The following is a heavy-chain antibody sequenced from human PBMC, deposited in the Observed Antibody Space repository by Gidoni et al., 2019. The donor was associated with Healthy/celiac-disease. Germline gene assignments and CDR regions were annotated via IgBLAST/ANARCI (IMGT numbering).Heavy chain of an antibody. CDR1: GGSISSYY. D-gene: IGHD2-2*01. CDR2: IYYSGST. Sequence: QVQLQESGPGLVKPSETLSLTCTVSGGSISSYYWSWIRQPPGKGLEWIGYIYYSGSTNYNPSLKSRVTISVDTSKNQFSLKLSSVTAADTAVYYCARHVLGGGQLEVYYYYGMDVWGQGTTVTVSS. CDR3: ARHVLGGGQLEVYYYYGMDV. J-gene: IGHJ6*02. V-gene: IGHV4-59*08.